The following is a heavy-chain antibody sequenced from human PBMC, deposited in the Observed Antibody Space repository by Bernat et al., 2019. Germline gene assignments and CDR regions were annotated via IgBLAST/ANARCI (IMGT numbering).Heavy chain of an antibody. D-gene: IGHD3-10*01. CDR2: TRYNGSNE. Sequence: QVQLVESGGGVVQPGRSLRLSCAASGFTLSSYAIHWVRQAPGKGLEWVAFTRYNGSNEYYADSVQGRFTISRDNSKNTVYLQMNSLRADDTTIYYCARDITMIQGATGAFDIWGQGTMVTVSS. CDR3: ARDITMIQGATGAFDI. V-gene: IGHV3-33*01. J-gene: IGHJ3*02. CDR1: GFTLSSYA.